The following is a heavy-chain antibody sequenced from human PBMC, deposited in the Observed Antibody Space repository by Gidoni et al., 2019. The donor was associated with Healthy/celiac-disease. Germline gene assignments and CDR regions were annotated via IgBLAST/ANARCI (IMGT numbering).Heavy chain of an antibody. V-gene: IGHV4-31*03. J-gene: IGHJ4*02. Sequence: QVQLQESGPGLVKPSPTLSLTCTVSGGSISSGGYYWSWIRQHPGKGLEWIGYIYYSGSTYYNPSLKSRVTISVDTSKNQFSLKLSSVTAADTAVYYCARATYYDSSGYSNFDYWGQGTLVTVSS. CDR2: IYYSGST. CDR3: ARATYYDSSGYSNFDY. D-gene: IGHD3-22*01. CDR1: GGSISSGGYY.